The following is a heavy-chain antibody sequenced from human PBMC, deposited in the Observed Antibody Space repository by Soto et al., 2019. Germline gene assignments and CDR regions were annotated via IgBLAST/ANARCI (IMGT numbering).Heavy chain of an antibody. CDR2: IYYSGRT. V-gene: IGHV4-39*01. Sequence: SETLSLTCIVSGESISSSSYYWGWIRQPPGKGLEWIGSIYYSGRTYYNPSFKSRVTISIDTSKNQFSLKLSSVTATDTAVYYCARQRTTVVTQAYFDHWGQGARVTVSS. CDR3: ARQRTTVVTQAYFDH. CDR1: GESISSSSYY. D-gene: IGHD2-21*02. J-gene: IGHJ4*02.